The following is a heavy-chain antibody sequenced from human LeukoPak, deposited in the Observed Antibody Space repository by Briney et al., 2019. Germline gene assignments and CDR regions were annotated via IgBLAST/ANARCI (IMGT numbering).Heavy chain of an antibody. CDR1: GFTSSTYA. CDR3: ARYCNGGSCYSGYDY. J-gene: IGHJ4*02. CDR2: ISTNGGGT. V-gene: IGHV3-64*01. Sequence: GGSLRLSCAASGFTSSTYAMHWVRQAPGKGLEYVSAISTNGGGTYYANSVKGRFTISRDNSKNTLYLQMGSLRAEDMAVYYCARYCNGGSCYSGYDYWGQGTLVTVSS. D-gene: IGHD2-15*01.